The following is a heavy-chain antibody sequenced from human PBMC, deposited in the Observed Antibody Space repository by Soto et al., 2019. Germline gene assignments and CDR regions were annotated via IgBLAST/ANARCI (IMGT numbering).Heavy chain of an antibody. V-gene: IGHV3-30-3*01. CDR3: GHTGLAARFDP. D-gene: IGHD3-3*02. J-gene: IGHJ5*02. Sequence: QPGGSLRLSCAASGFTFSIYAMHWVRQAPGKGLEWVAVISYDGSNKYYADSVKGRFTISRDNSKNTLYLQMNSLRAGDTAVYYSGHTGLAARFDPWGQGTLVTVSS. CDR2: ISYDGSNK. CDR1: GFTFSIYA.